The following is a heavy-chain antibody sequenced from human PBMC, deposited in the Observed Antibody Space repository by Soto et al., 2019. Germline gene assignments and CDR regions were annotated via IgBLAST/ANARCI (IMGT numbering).Heavy chain of an antibody. J-gene: IGHJ5*02. Sequence: PGGSLRLSCAASGFTFGSYAMSWVRQAPGKGLEWVSAISGSGGSTYYADSVKGRFTISRDNSKNTLYLQMNSLRAEDTAVYYCAKDRRNIVATIYWFDPWGQGTLVTVSS. V-gene: IGHV3-23*01. CDR1: GFTFGSYA. D-gene: IGHD5-12*01. CDR3: AKDRRNIVATIYWFDP. CDR2: ISGSGGST.